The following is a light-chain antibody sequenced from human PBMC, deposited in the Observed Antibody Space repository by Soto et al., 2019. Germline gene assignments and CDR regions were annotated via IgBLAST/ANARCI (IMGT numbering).Light chain of an antibody. CDR2: EVS. Sequence: QSVLAQPASVSGSPGQSITISCTGTSSDVGAYDFVSWYQQHPDKAPKLMIYEVSNRPSGVSNRFSGSKSVNTATLTISGLQAEDEADYYCSSYTSSSTVLFGGGTKVTVL. V-gene: IGLV2-14*03. CDR1: SSDVGAYDF. J-gene: IGLJ2*01. CDR3: SSYTSSSTVL.